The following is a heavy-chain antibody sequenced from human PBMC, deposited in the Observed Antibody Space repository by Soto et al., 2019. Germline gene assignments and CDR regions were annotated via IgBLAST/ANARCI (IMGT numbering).Heavy chain of an antibody. Sequence: QVQLQQWGAGLLKPSETLSLTCAVYGGSFSGYYWSWIRQPPGKGLEWIGEINHSGSTNYNPSLKCRVTISVDTSKNQFSLKLISVTAADTAVYYCASEGRGSSPTFDYWGQGTMVTVSS. D-gene: IGHD6-6*01. J-gene: IGHJ4*02. CDR2: INHSGST. V-gene: IGHV4-34*01. CDR1: GGSFSGYY. CDR3: ASEGRGSSPTFDY.